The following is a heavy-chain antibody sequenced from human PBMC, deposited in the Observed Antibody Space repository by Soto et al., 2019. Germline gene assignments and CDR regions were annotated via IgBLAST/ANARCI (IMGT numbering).Heavy chain of an antibody. J-gene: IGHJ6*02. CDR1: GLTCTCCW. V-gene: IGHV1-58*01. D-gene: IGHD1-26*01. CDR2: ILVGSGNT. CDR3: AAVHVGSYYYYYYGTDV. Sequence: VRLYGRAAGLTCTCCWVQWVRQDRGQRLEWIGWILVGSGNTNYAQKFQERVTITRDMSTSTAYMELSSLRSEDTAVYYCAAVHVGSYYYYYYGTDVWGQGTTATVSS.